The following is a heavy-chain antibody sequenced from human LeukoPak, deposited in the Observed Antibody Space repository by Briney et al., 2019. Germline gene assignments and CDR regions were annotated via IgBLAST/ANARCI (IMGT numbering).Heavy chain of an antibody. V-gene: IGHV4-59*01. Sequence: SETLSLTCTVSGGSISSYYWSWIRQPPGKGLEWIGYIYYSGSTNYNPSLKSRVTISVDTSKNQFSLKLSSVTAADTAVYYCARCSGDLGAGTFAFDIWGQGTMVTVSS. CDR2: IYYSGST. J-gene: IGHJ3*02. CDR1: GGSISSYY. CDR3: ARCSGDLGAGTFAFDI. D-gene: IGHD6-19*01.